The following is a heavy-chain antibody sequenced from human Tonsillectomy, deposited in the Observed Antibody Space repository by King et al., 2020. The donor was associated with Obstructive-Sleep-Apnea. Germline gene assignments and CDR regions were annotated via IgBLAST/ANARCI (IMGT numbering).Heavy chain of an antibody. V-gene: IGHV3-33*01. J-gene: IGHJ4*02. CDR1: GFTFTDYG. CDR3: ARPPQYYNILTGYYDY. Sequence: HVQLVESGGGVVQPGRSLRLSCAASGFTFTDYGMHWVRQAPGKGLEWVAVVWYDGGDKYYADSVRGRFAISRDNSKNMVYLHMNSLRAEDTAVYYCARPPQYYNILTGYYDYWGQGTLVTVSS. D-gene: IGHD3-9*01. CDR2: VWYDGGDK.